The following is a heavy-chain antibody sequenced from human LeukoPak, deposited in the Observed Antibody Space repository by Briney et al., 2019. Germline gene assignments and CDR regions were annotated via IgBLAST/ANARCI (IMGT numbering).Heavy chain of an antibody. CDR2: INSDGSTT. CDR3: ARDQGGSSSWYAFDI. Sequence: GGSLRLSCAASGFIFSSYWTHWVRQAPGRGLVWVSRINSDGSTTTYADSVKSRFTISRDNAKNTLYLQMNSLRAEDTAVYYCARDQGGSSSWYAFDIWGQGTMVTVSS. CDR1: GFIFSSYW. D-gene: IGHD6-13*01. J-gene: IGHJ3*02. V-gene: IGHV3-74*01.